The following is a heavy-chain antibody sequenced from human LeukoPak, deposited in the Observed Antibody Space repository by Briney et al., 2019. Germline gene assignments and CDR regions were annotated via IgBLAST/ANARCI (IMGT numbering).Heavy chain of an antibody. J-gene: IGHJ4*02. CDR1: GATFSSYT. D-gene: IGHD6-6*01. CDR2: ISPSGTNT. V-gene: IGHV3-23*01. CDR3: AKSYSSSFPHFDY. Sequence: PGGSLRLSCAASGATFSSYTMSWVRQAPGKGLEWVSGISPSGTNTYHANSVKGRFTISRDNPKNTLYLQMNSLRADDTAIYYCAKSYSSSFPHFDYWGQGTLVTVSS.